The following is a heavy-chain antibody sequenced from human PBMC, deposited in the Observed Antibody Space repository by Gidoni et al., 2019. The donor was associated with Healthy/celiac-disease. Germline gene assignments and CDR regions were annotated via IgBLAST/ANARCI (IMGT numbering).Heavy chain of an antibody. CDR2: ISAYNGNT. CDR1: GYTFTSYG. J-gene: IGHJ4*02. D-gene: IGHD5-12*01. Sequence: QVQLLQPGAEVKKPGASVKVSCKASGYTFTSYGISWVRQAPGQGLEWMGWISAYNGNTNYAQKLQGRVTMTTDTSTGTAYMELRSLRSDDTAVYYCARDLGSGYEGGLFDYWGQGTLVTVSS. CDR3: ARDLGSGYEGGLFDY. V-gene: IGHV1-18*01.